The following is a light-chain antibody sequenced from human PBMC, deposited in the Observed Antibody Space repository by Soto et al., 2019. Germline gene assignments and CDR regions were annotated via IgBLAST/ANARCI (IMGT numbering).Light chain of an antibody. V-gene: IGKV3-11*01. CDR3: QQRSNWPPLT. Sequence: EIVLTQSPATLSLSPGERATLSCRASQSVSRSLAWYQQKPGQAPRLLIYGASDRATGIPARFSGSGSGTDFTLTISSLEPEDFAVYFWQQRSNWPPLTFGGGTKVEIK. CDR2: GAS. J-gene: IGKJ4*01. CDR1: QSVSRS.